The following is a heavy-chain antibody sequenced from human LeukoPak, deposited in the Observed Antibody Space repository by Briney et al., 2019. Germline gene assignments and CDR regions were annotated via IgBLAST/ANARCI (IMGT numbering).Heavy chain of an antibody. CDR3: ARSEVATANGAFDI. D-gene: IGHD5-18*01. Sequence: GGSVKVSCKASGYTFTSYYMHWVRQAPGQGLEWLGIINPSDGGTSYAQKFQGRVTMTRDTSTSTVYMELSSLRSEDTAVYYCARSEVATANGAFDIWGQGTMVTVSS. CDR2: INPSDGGT. J-gene: IGHJ3*02. CDR1: GYTFTSYY. V-gene: IGHV1-46*01.